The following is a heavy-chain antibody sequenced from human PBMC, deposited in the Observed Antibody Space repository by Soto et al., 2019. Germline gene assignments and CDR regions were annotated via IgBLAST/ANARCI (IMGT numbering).Heavy chain of an antibody. CDR3: AKLYSYGSGSYEVLFDY. J-gene: IGHJ4*02. CDR2: ISGSGGST. CDR1: GLSFSSYA. D-gene: IGHD3-10*01. V-gene: IGHV3-23*01. Sequence: GGSLRLSCVASGLSFSSYAMSWVRQAPGKGLEWVTVISGSGGSTNYADSVKGRFTISRDNSKNTLYLLMNSLRAEDTAVYYCAKLYSYGSGSYEVLFDYWGQGTLVTVSS.